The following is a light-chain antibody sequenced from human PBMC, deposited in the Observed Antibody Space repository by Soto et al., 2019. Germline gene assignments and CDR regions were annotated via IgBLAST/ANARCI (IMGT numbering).Light chain of an antibody. CDR2: DTS. Sequence: EFVLTPSPGPLSFSPGERATPSRRGSQSLANSFIAWYQQKPGQAPRLLIYDTSSRASGIPDRFSGSGSGTDFTLTISRLETEDFAVFYCQQYGTSEIIFGQGTRLEIK. CDR1: QSLANSF. J-gene: IGKJ5*01. CDR3: QQYGTSEII. V-gene: IGKV3-20*01.